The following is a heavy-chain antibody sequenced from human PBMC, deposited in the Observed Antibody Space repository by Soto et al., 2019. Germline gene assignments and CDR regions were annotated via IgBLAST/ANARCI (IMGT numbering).Heavy chain of an antibody. J-gene: IGHJ6*01. D-gene: IGHD3-10*01. CDR3: TGITSFRGKDG. CDR2: TYYRSKWNN. CDR1: GDSVSSNSAA. Sequence: PSQTLSLTCAISGDSVSSNSAAWNLIRQSPSRGLEWLGRTYYRSKWNNDYALSVKRRITINPDTPKNQVSLHLYSVTPEDTAVYYCTGITSFRGKDGWGQGTPVTASS. V-gene: IGHV6-1*01.